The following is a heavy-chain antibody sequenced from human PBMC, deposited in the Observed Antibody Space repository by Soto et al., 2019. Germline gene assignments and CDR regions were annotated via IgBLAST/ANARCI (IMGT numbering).Heavy chain of an antibody. D-gene: IGHD2-2*01. J-gene: IGHJ5*02. CDR3: TTDPSS. CDR2: IKSKTDGGTT. Sequence: EVQLVESGGGLVKPGGSLRLSCAASGFTFRDKWMSWVRQAPGKGLEWIGRIKSKTDGGTTDYTAPVKGRFTISRDDSKNMLYLQINSPKIEDTGVYYCTTDPSSWGQGTLVTVSS. CDR1: GFTFRDKW. V-gene: IGHV3-15*01.